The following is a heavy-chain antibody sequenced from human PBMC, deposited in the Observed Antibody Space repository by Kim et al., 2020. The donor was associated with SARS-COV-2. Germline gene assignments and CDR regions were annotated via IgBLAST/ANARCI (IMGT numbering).Heavy chain of an antibody. J-gene: IGHJ3*02. CDR1: GYSFTSYW. Sequence: GESLKISCKGSGYSFTSYWIGWVRQMPGKGLEWMGIIYPGDSDTRYSPSFQGQVTISADKSISTAYLQWSSLKASDTAMYYCASYTYYYDSSGWPGAFDIWGQGTMVTVSS. CDR2: IYPGDSDT. D-gene: IGHD3-22*01. V-gene: IGHV5-51*01. CDR3: ASYTYYYDSSGWPGAFDI.